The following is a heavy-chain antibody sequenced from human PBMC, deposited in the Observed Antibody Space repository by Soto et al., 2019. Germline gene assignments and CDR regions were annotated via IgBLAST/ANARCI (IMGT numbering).Heavy chain of an antibody. CDR1: GFTFSNYA. Sequence: GGSLRLSCAASGFTFSNYAMSWVRQAPGKGLEWVSAISGSGGSTYYADSVKGRFTISRDNSKNTLYLQMNSLRAEDTAVYYCAKMYSSSWSPPSAYGMDVWGQGTTVTVSS. D-gene: IGHD6-13*01. V-gene: IGHV3-23*01. J-gene: IGHJ6*02. CDR3: AKMYSSSWSPPSAYGMDV. CDR2: ISGSGGST.